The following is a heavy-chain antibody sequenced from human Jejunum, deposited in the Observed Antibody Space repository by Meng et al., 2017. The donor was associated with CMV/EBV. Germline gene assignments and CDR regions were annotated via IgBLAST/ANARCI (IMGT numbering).Heavy chain of an antibody. Sequence: SCKASGYTFTGYYIYWVRQAPGQGPEWMGWINPNSGGTEYAQKFQGRVTMTRDTSISTAYMELSRLRSDDTAVYYCARFTAPMDYWGQGTLVTVSS. CDR2: INPNSGGT. CDR1: GYTFTGYY. V-gene: IGHV1-2*02. J-gene: IGHJ4*02. CDR3: ARFTAPMDY.